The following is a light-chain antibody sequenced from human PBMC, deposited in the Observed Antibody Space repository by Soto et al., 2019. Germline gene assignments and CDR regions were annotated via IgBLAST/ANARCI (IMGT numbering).Light chain of an antibody. V-gene: IGKV1-39*01. CDR2: TTS. J-gene: IGKJ3*01. Sequence: DIQMTQSPSSLSASVGDRVTITCRASQSISYYLNWYQQKPGRAPRLLIYTTSSLQSGVPSRFSGGGSRTDFTLTISSLQPEDFATYYCQQTSSAPFTFGPGTKVDIK. CDR1: QSISYY. CDR3: QQTSSAPFT.